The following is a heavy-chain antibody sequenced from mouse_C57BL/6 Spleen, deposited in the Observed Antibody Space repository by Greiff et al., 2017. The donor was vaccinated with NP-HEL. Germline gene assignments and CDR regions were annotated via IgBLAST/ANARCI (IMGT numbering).Heavy chain of an antibody. CDR2: IHPNSGST. D-gene: IGHD1-1*01. V-gene: IGHV1-64*01. CDR3: ARSLTTVVSRYFDV. J-gene: IGHJ1*03. CDR1: GYTFTSYW. Sequence: QVQLQQPGAELVKPGASVKLSCKASGYTFTSYWMHWVKQRPGQGLEWIGMIHPNSGSTNYNEKFKSKATLTVDKSSSTAYMQLSSLTSEDSAVYYCARSLTTVVSRYFDVWGTGTTVTVSS.